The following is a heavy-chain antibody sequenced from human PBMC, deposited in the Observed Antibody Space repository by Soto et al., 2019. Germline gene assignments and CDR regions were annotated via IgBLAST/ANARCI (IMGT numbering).Heavy chain of an antibody. D-gene: IGHD3-22*01. CDR1: GGSISSYY. Sequence: SETLSLTCTVSGGSISSYYWSWIRQPPGKGLEWIGYIYYSGSTNYNPSLKSRVTISVDTSKNQFSLKLSSVTAADTAVYYCARGWGYYDSSGYFSYFDYWGQGTLVTVSS. J-gene: IGHJ4*02. V-gene: IGHV4-59*01. CDR3: ARGWGYYDSSGYFSYFDY. CDR2: IYYSGST.